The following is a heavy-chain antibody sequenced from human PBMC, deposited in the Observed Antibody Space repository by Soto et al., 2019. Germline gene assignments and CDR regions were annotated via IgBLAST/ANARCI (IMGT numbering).Heavy chain of an antibody. Sequence: QVQLVQSGAEVKKPGASVKVSCKASSYTFTSYGISWVRQAPGQRLEWMGWNSAYNGNTNYAQKLQGRITMTTHTSTSTAYMELRSLRSDDPPVYYCARVYRITMVRRELSEYLGPGTLVTVSS. CDR2: NSAYNGNT. CDR1: SYTFTSYG. V-gene: IGHV1-18*01. D-gene: IGHD3-10*01. CDR3: ARVYRITMVRRELSEY. J-gene: IGHJ4*02.